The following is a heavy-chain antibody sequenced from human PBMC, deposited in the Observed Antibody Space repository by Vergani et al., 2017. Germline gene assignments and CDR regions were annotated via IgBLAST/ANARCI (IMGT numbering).Heavy chain of an antibody. D-gene: IGHD3-16*01. CDR3: ASGKYYSDSTSHFRGRYFDV. CDR1: GDSIISRSYY. V-gene: IGHV4-39*01. CDR2: IYNSGNG. Sequence: QMQLQESGPGLVKASETLSLTCTVPGDSIISRSYYWGWIRQPPGKGLEWIGSIYNSGNGDSSSSLKSRVTISAETSKNQFSLRLTYVTAADTAVYYWASGKYYSDSTSHFRGRYFDVWGRGTLVTVPS. J-gene: IGHJ2*01.